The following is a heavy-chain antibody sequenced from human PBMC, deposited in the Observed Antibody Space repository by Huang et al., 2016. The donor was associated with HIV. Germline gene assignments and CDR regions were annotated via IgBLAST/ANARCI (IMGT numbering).Heavy chain of an antibody. J-gene: IGHJ6*03. CDR1: GGTFKKYA. CDR2: SIHLYGSA. D-gene: IGHD3-3*02. Sequence: QVNLVQSGAEVRKPGSSVKVSCKASGGTFKKYAISWVRQAPGQGLEWMGGSIHLYGSAEDAEKFQDRVTLTADGSTNTAYLELDRLTSEDTAVYYCAKVAAGQPFHFYYYMDAWGDGTTVIVSS. V-gene: IGHV1-69*13. CDR3: AKVAAGQPFHFYYYMDA.